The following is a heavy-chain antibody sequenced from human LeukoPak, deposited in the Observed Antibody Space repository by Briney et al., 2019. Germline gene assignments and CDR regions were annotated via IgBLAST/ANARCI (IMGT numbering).Heavy chain of an antibody. Sequence: SGPTLPKPTQIRTLPCTFSGSLGHTSGVGVGWIRQPPAKALEWLALIYWNEDKRYSPSLKSRLPFTKDTSKNQVVLTMTNIGPVDTATYHCAHLKGFCIDGDSSAGYWGEGALVTVSS. CDR3: AHLKGFCIDGDSSAGY. J-gene: IGHJ4*02. CDR1: GSLGHTSGVG. V-gene: IGHV2-5*01. CDR2: IYWNEDK. D-gene: IGHD2-8*01.